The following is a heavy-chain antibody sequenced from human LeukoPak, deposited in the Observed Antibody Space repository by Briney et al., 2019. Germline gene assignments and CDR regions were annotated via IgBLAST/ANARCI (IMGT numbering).Heavy chain of an antibody. V-gene: IGHV3-21*01. CDR2: ISSSSSYI. CDR1: GYTFSSYS. CDR3: ARERRYGSSGYYYY. D-gene: IGHD3-22*01. J-gene: IGHJ4*02. Sequence: PGGTLRLPCGACGYTFSSYSMNWVRQAPGKGLEWVSSISSSSSYIYYADSVKGRFTISRDNAKNSLYLQMNSLRAEDTAVYYCARERRYGSSGYYYYWGQGTLVTVSS.